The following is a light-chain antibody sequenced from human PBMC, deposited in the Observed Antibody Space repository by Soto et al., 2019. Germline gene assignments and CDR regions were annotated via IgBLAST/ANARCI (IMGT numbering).Light chain of an antibody. CDR2: LEGSGSY. Sequence: QPVLTQSSSASASLGSSVKLTCTLSSGHSSYIIAWHQQQPGKAPRYLMKLEGSGSYNKGSGVPDRFSGSSSGADRYLTISNLPVGDEAYYYCETLDSNTHTVFGGGTKLTVL. CDR3: ETLDSNTHTV. J-gene: IGLJ3*02. CDR1: SGHSSYI. V-gene: IGLV4-60*02.